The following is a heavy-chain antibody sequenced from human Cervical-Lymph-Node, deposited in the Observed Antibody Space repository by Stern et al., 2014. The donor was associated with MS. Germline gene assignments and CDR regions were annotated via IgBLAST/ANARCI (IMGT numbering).Heavy chain of an antibody. CDR2: ISPKNGDT. CDR3: AENMDV. CDR1: GYTFTDYY. J-gene: IGHJ6*02. V-gene: IGHV1-2*02. Sequence: VQLVESGAEVKKPGASVTVSCKPSGYTFTDYYIHWLRQAPGQGPEWMGRISPKNGDTNYAPRFQGRVTMTRDTSISIVYLEVTRLRFDDTAVYYCAENMDVWGQGTTDTVSS.